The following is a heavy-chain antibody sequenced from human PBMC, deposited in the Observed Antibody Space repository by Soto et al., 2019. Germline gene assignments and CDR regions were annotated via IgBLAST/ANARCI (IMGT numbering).Heavy chain of an antibody. D-gene: IGHD7-27*01. CDR2: INPNSGGT. J-gene: IGHJ6*02. Sequence: ASVKVSCKASGYTFTGYYMHWVRQAPGQGLEWMGWINPNSGGTNYAQKFQGWVTMTRDTSISTAYMELSRLRSDDTAVYYCATNWGSEDYYYGMDVWGQGTTVTVSS. V-gene: IGHV1-2*04. CDR3: ATNWGSEDYYYGMDV. CDR1: GYTFTGYY.